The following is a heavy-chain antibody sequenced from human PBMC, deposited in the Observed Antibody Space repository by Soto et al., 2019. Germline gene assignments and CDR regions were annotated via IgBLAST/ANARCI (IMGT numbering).Heavy chain of an antibody. J-gene: IGHJ4*02. CDR2: INAGNGNT. Sequence: VKVSCKASGYTFTSYAMHWVRQAPGQRLEWMGWINAGNGNTKYSQKFQGRVTITRDTSASTAYMELSSLRSEDTAVYYCARGGDTAMDEYYFDYWGQGTLVTVSS. V-gene: IGHV1-3*01. CDR1: GYTFTSYA. CDR3: ARGGDTAMDEYYFDY. D-gene: IGHD5-18*01.